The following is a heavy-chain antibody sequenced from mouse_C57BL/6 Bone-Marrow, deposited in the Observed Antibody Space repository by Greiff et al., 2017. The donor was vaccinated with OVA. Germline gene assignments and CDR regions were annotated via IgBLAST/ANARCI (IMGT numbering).Heavy chain of an antibody. CDR1: GYTFTNYW. D-gene: IGHD1-1*01. Sequence: QVQLQQSGAELVRPGTSVKMSCKASGYTFTNYWIGWAKQRPGHGLEWIGDIYPGGGYTNYNEKFKGKATLTADKSSSTAYMQFSSLTSEDSAIYYCARRSTTVVAGNYYAMDYWGQGTSVTVSS. CDR3: ARRSTTVVAGNYYAMDY. V-gene: IGHV1-63*01. J-gene: IGHJ4*01. CDR2: IYPGGGYT.